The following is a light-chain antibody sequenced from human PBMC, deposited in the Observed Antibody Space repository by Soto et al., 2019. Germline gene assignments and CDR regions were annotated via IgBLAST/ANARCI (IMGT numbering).Light chain of an antibody. CDR3: QQCANWPPKWS. Sequence: EVVLTQSPATLSLSPGEQATLSCRASQRIRTFLAWYQQKPGLAPRLLIYDASNRATGIPDRFSGSGSGTDFTLTISSLEPEDFAVYYCQQCANWPPKWSFGQGTKVEIK. CDR2: DAS. CDR1: QRIRTF. J-gene: IGKJ1*01. V-gene: IGKV3-11*01.